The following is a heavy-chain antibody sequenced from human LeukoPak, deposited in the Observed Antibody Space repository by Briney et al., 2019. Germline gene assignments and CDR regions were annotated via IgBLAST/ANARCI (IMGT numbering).Heavy chain of an antibody. CDR2: IYYSGST. J-gene: IGHJ4*02. CDR1: ARSITSVCYC. Sequence: SQTLSLTCTLSARSITSVCYCCSWIRHHPWKGLEWIRYIYYSGSTYSSQCLKSRVTISVDTSKNEYYVKLRSVTAADTAVYYCARDRLEGFDYWGQGTIVSVSS. V-gene: IGHV4-31*03. CDR3: ARDRLEGFDY. D-gene: IGHD5-24*01.